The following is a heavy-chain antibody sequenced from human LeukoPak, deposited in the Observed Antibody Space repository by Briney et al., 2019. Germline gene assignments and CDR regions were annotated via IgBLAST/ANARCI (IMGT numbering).Heavy chain of an antibody. J-gene: IGHJ3*02. D-gene: IGHD6-13*01. CDR2: IKQDGSEK. V-gene: IGHV3-7*01. CDR3: AKDVGKYSSSWSTPFDAFDI. CDR1: GFTFSSYW. Sequence: GGSLRLSCAASGFTFSSYWMSWVRQAPGKGLEWVANIKQDGSEKYYVDSVKGRFTISRDNAKNSLYLQMNSLRAEDTAVYYCAKDVGKYSSSWSTPFDAFDIWGQGTMVTVSS.